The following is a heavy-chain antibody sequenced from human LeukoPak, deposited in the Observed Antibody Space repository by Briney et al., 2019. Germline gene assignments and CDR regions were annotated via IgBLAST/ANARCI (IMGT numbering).Heavy chain of an antibody. J-gene: IGHJ4*02. D-gene: IGHD6-13*01. CDR2: ISYDGSNK. Sequence: GGSLRLSCAASGFTFSSYGMHWVRQAPGKGLEWVAVISYDGSNKYYADSVKGRFTISRDNSKNTLYLQMNCLRAEDTAVYYRAKDHSSSLDYWGQGTLVTVSS. V-gene: IGHV3-30*18. CDR3: AKDHSSSLDY. CDR1: GFTFSSYG.